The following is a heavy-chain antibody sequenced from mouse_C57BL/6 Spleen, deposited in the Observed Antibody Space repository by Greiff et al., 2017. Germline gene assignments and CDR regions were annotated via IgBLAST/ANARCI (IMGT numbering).Heavy chain of an antibody. D-gene: IGHD3-1*01. Sequence: QVQLQQSGPELVKPGASVKISCKASGYAFSSSWMNWVKQRPGKGLEWIGRIYPGDGDTNYNGKFKGKATLTADKSSSTAYMQLSSLTSEDSAVYLCARSGLTLFDYWGQGTTLTVSS. CDR2: IYPGDGDT. J-gene: IGHJ2*01. CDR3: ARSGLTLFDY. V-gene: IGHV1-82*01. CDR1: GYAFSSSW.